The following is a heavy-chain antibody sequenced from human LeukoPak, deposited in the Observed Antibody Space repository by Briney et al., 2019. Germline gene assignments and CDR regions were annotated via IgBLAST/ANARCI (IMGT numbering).Heavy chain of an antibody. Sequence: PSETLSLTCTVSGGSISSYYWSWIRQPPGKGLEWIGYIYYSGSTNYNPSLKSRVTISVDTSKNQSSLKLSSLTAADTAVYYCARETTGLARYFDYWGQGTLVTVSS. CDR1: GGSISSYY. J-gene: IGHJ4*02. CDR2: IYYSGST. V-gene: IGHV4-59*01. D-gene: IGHD4-11*01. CDR3: ARETTGLARYFDY.